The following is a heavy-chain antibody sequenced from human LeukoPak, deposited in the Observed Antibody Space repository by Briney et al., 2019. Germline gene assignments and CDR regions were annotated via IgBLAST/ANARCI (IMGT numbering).Heavy chain of an antibody. CDR3: ARSLPYGTAWYGRSDF. CDR1: GFPFNAYW. V-gene: IGHV3-7*03. D-gene: IGHD6-13*01. J-gene: IGHJ4*02. CDR2: IRQDGDTK. Sequence: GGSLRLSCAASGFPFNAYWMTWVRQAPGKGLEWVANIRQDGDTKYYVDSVKGRFTISRDNAMNSLYLQMNSLRAEDTAIHYCARSLPYGTAWYGRSDFWGQGTLVTVSS.